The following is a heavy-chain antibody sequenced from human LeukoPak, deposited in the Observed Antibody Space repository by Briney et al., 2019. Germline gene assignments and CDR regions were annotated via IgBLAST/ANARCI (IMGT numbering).Heavy chain of an antibody. J-gene: IGHJ4*02. Sequence: KTSETLSLTCTVSGGSISSSSYYWGWIRQPPGKGLGWIGSIYYSGSTYYNPSLMSRVTISTDTSKNEFSLKLSYVSAADTAAYYCARVISGGNSGWFYYFDYWGQGTLVTVSS. CDR1: GGSISSSSYY. V-gene: IGHV4-39*07. CDR3: ARVISGGNSGWFYYFDY. CDR2: IYYSGST. D-gene: IGHD4-23*01.